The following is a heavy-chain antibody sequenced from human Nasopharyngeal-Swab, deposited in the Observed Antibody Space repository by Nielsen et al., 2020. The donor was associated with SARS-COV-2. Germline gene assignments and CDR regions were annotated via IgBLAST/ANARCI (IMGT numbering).Heavy chain of an antibody. CDR1: GGSFSGYY. CDR3: VREWIQLWSYYYYGMDV. V-gene: IGHV4-34*01. CDR2: INHSGST. Sequence: SETLSLTCAVYGGSFSGYYWSWIRQPPGKGLEWIGEINHSGSTNYNPSLKSRVTISVDTSKNQFSLKLSSVTAADTAVYYCVREWIQLWSYYYYGMDVWGQGTTVTVSS. D-gene: IGHD5-18*01. J-gene: IGHJ6*02.